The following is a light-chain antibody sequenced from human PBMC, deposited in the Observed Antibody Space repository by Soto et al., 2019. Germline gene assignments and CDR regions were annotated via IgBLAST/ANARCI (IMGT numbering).Light chain of an antibody. CDR2: WAS. CDR1: QSVLYSSNNKNY. J-gene: IGKJ4*01. V-gene: IGKV4-1*01. CDR3: QQYYSTPLT. Sequence: DIVMTQSPDSLAVSLGERATINCKSSQSVLYSSNNKNYLAWYQQKPGQPPKLLIYWASTRESGVPDRFSGSGSGTYFTLNISILQAEDVAVYYCQQYYSTPLTFGGGTKVEIK.